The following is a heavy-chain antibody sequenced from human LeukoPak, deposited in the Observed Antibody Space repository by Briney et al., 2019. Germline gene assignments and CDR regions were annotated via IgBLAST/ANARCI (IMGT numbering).Heavy chain of an antibody. CDR2: ILPDGSQK. CDR3: GRLARNAWYAIDF. Sequence: PGGSLRLSCVASGFTFDFYWMTWVRQAPGKGLEWLANILPDGSQKYYVDSVKGRFTISRDNPKNSLYLQINNLRAEDTAVYYCGRLARNAWYAIDFWGQGTLVTVSS. V-gene: IGHV3-7*01. CDR1: GFTFDFYW. D-gene: IGHD6-19*01. J-gene: IGHJ4*02.